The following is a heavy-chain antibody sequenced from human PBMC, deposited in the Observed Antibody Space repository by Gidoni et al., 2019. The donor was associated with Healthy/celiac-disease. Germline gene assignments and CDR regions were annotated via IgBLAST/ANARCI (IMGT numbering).Heavy chain of an antibody. CDR3: ARDIGGSGSYYRGFDY. Sequence: QEQPVESGGGVVQPGRSLRLSSAASGAHISSYAMHWVRQAPGKGLEWVAVISYDGSNKYYADSVQGRFTISRDNSKNTLYLQMNSLRTEDTAVYYCARDIGGSGSYYRGFDYWGQGTLVTVSS. V-gene: IGHV3-30*04. J-gene: IGHJ4*02. CDR1: GAHISSYA. D-gene: IGHD3-10*01. CDR2: ISYDGSNK.